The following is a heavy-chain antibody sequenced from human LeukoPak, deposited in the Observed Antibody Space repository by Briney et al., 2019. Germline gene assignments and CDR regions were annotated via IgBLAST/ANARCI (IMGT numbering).Heavy chain of an antibody. Sequence: DPGGSLRLSCAASGFTFDDYAMHWVRQAPGKGLEWVSGISWNSGSIGYADSVKGRFTISRDNAKNSLYLQLNSLRAEDTAVYYCATRRELRAWGQGTLVTVSS. J-gene: IGHJ5*02. CDR2: ISWNSGSI. D-gene: IGHD1-26*01. V-gene: IGHV3-9*01. CDR3: ATRRELRA. CDR1: GFTFDDYA.